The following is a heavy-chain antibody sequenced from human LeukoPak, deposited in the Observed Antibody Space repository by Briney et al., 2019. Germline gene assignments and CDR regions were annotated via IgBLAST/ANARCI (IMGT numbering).Heavy chain of an antibody. CDR2: MSHGGGS. D-gene: IGHD2-21*02. J-gene: IGHJ1*01. CDR1: GGSFSTFY. CDR3: AKSLYCDGACR. V-gene: IGHV4-34*01. Sequence: SETLSLTCAVYGGSFSTFYWSWIRQSPGKGLEWIGEMSHGGGSKYNPSLKARVTISLDTSKNHFSLRLNSMTAADTAVYYCAKSLYCDGACRWGQGTLVTVSS.